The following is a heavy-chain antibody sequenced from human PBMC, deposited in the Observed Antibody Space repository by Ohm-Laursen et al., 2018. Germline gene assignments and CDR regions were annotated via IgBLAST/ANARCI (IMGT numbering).Heavy chain of an antibody. D-gene: IGHD1-26*01. CDR3: ARAAFDSGSYYVSTDY. CDR2: IIPILGIA. Sequence: SSETVSCTASGGTFSSYAISWARHAPGQGLGWMGRIIPILGIANYAQKFQGRVTITADKCTSTAYMELSSLRSEATAVYYCARAAFDSGSYYVSTDYWGQGTLVTVSS. CDR1: GGTFSSYA. J-gene: IGHJ4*02. V-gene: IGHV1-69*04.